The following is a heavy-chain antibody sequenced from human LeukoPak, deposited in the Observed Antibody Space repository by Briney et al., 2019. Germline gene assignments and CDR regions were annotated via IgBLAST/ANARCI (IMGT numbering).Heavy chain of an antibody. V-gene: IGHV5-51*01. CDR3: ARRNKYCSGGSCYSGDAFDI. D-gene: IGHD2-15*01. J-gene: IGHJ3*02. CDR2: IYTGDSDT. Sequence: GGSLQISWQGSGYNFTSYWIGWARQLPGKGQEWRGIIYTGDSDTRYSPSFQGQVTISADKSISTASLEWRRLEASDTAMYYCARRNKYCSGGSCYSGDAFDIWGQGTMVTVSS. CDR1: GYNFTSYW.